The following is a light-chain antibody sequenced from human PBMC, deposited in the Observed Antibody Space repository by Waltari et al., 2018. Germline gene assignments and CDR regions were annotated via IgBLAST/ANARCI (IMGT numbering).Light chain of an antibody. Sequence: DIVMTQSPDSLAVSLGERATIDCNSSQSVLSSSNNKDYLAWYQQKPRQPPKLLISWASTRESGVPDRFSGSGSGTDFTLTISSLQAEDVAVYYCQQYYSTPLTFGGGTKVEIK. CDR2: WAS. V-gene: IGKV4-1*01. CDR3: QQYYSTPLT. CDR1: QSVLSSSNNKDY. J-gene: IGKJ4*01.